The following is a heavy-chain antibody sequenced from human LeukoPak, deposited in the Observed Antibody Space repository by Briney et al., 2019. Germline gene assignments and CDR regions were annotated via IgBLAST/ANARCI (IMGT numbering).Heavy chain of an antibody. D-gene: IGHD3-10*01. V-gene: IGHV4-59*08. CDR3: ARHVNTMVRGVIQPGFFDY. J-gene: IGHJ4*02. CDR1: GGSISSYY. Sequence: PSETLSLTCTVSGGSISSYYWSWIRQPPGKGLEWIGYIYYSGSTNYNPSLKSRVTISVDTSKNQFSLKLSSVTAADTAVYYCARHVNTMVRGVIQPGFFDYWGQGTLVTVSS. CDR2: IYYSGST.